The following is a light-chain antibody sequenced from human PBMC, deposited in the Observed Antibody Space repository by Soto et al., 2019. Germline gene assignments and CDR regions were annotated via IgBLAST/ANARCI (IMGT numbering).Light chain of an antibody. Sequence: QSVLIQPASVSGSPRQSITISCTGTSRDIGTYDLVSWYQQHPGKVPKPIIYEATKRPSGVSSRFSGSKSSTTASLTISGLQAEDEADYYCCSYAGYTTYVFGSGTKVTVL. CDR1: SRDIGTYDL. J-gene: IGLJ1*01. V-gene: IGLV2-23*01. CDR3: CSYAGYTTYV. CDR2: EAT.